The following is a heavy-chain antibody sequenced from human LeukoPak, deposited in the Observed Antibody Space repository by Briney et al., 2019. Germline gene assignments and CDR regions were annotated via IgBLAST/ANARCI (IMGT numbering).Heavy chain of an antibody. V-gene: IGHV3-33*01. D-gene: IGHD3-22*01. CDR1: GFTFSSYG. Sequence: GGSLRLSCAASGFTFSSYGMHWVRQAPGKGLEWVAVIWYDGSNKYYADSVKGRFTISRDNSKNTLYLQMNCLRAEDTAVYYCARDSSHYYDSSGYLTDYYGMDVWGQGTTVTVSS. CDR3: ARDSSHYYDSSGYLTDYYGMDV. CDR2: IWYDGSNK. J-gene: IGHJ6*02.